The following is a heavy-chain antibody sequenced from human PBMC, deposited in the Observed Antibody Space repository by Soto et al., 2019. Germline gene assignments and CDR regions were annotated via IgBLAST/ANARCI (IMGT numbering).Heavy chain of an antibody. Sequence: TLSLTCAVYGGSFSGYYWSWIRQPPGKWLEWTGEINHSGSTNYNPSLKSRVTISVDTSKNQFSLKLSSVTAADTAVYYCARGGLRRWLQLGGYYFDYWGQGTLVTVSS. CDR3: ARGGLRRWLQLGGYYFDY. V-gene: IGHV4-34*01. CDR1: GGSFSGYY. CDR2: INHSGST. D-gene: IGHD5-12*01. J-gene: IGHJ4*02.